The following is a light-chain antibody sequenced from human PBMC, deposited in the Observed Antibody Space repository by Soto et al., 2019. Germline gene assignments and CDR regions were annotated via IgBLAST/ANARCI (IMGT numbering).Light chain of an antibody. Sequence: QSVLTQPPSVSAAPGQKVTISCSGSSSNIGSNSVSWYQQFPGTAPKLLIHDNNKRPSGIPDRFSGSKSGTSATLCITGLQTGDEADYYCGTWDDSLSAVVFGGGTKLTVL. J-gene: IGLJ2*01. CDR3: GTWDDSLSAVV. CDR2: DNN. CDR1: SSNIGSNS. V-gene: IGLV1-51*01.